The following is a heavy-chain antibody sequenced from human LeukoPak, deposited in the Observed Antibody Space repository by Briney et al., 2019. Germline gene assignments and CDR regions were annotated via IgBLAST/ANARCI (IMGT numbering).Heavy chain of an antibody. CDR2: IYPGDSDT. CDR1: GYSFTSYW. CDR3: ARGKPYYYDSSGYFNWFDP. J-gene: IGHJ5*02. D-gene: IGHD3-22*01. Sequence: GESLKISCKGSGYSFTSYWIGWVRQMPGKGLEWMGIIYPGDSDTRYSPSFQGQVTISADKSISTAYLQWSSLKASDTAMYYCARGKPYYYDSSGYFNWFDPWGQGTLVTVSS. V-gene: IGHV5-51*01.